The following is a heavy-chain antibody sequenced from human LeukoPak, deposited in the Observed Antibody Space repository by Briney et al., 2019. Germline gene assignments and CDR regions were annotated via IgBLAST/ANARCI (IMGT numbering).Heavy chain of an antibody. CDR3: TTVEPVWFGELLYGSYYYYYYMDV. Sequence: AGGSLRLSCAASGFTFSNAWMSWVRQAPGKGLEWVGRIKSKTDGGTTDYAAPVKGRFTISRDDSKNTLYLQMNSLKTEDTAVYYCTTVEPVWFGELLYGSYYYYYYMDVWGKGTTVTISS. J-gene: IGHJ6*03. CDR1: GFTFSNAW. D-gene: IGHD3-10*01. V-gene: IGHV3-15*01. CDR2: IKSKTDGGTT.